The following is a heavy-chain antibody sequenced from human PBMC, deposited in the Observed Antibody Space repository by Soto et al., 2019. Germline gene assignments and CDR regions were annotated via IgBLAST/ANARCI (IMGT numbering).Heavy chain of an antibody. CDR2: IYYSGST. Sequence: SETLSLTCTVSGGSISSGDYYWSWIRQPPGKGLEWIGYIYYSGSTYYNPSLKSRVTISVDTSKNQFSLKLSSVTAADTAVYYCARGQVAAVAGIIYYYYGMDVWGQGTTVTVSS. V-gene: IGHV4-30-4*01. CDR1: GGSISSGDYY. CDR3: ARGQVAAVAGIIYYYYGMDV. D-gene: IGHD6-19*01. J-gene: IGHJ6*02.